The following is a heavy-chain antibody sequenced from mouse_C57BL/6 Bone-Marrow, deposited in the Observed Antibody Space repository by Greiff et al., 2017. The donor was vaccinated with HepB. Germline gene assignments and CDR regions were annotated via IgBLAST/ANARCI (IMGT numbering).Heavy chain of an antibody. J-gene: IGHJ3*01. Sequence: VQVVESGPELVKPGASVKISCKASGYAFSSSWMNWVKQRPGKGLEWIGRIYPGDGDTNYNGKFKGKATLTADKSSSTAYMQLSSLTSEDSAVYFCARGRYSNYDVWFAYWGQGTLVTVSA. CDR1: GYAFSSSW. CDR2: IYPGDGDT. V-gene: IGHV1-82*01. D-gene: IGHD2-5*01. CDR3: ARGRYSNYDVWFAY.